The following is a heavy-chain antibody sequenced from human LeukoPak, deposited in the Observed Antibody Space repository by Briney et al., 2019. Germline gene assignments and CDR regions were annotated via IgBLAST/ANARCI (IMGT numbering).Heavy chain of an antibody. D-gene: IGHD6-13*01. CDR1: GGSISSYY. V-gene: IGHV4-59*08. J-gene: IGHJ4*02. Sequence: PSETLSLTCTVSGGSISSYYWSWIRQPPGKGLEWIGYIYYSGSTNYNPSLKSRVTISVDTSKNQFSLKLSSVTAADTAVYYCAGTSSSSWYEVGYFDYCGQGTLVTVSS. CDR2: IYYSGST. CDR3: AGTSSSSWYEVGYFDY.